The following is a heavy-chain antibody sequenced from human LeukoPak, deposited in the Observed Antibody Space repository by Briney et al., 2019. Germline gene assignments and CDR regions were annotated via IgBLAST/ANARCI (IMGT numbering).Heavy chain of an antibody. Sequence: GGSLRLSCAASGFTFSSYSINWDRQAPGKGLEWVSYISSSSSTIYYADSVKGRFTISRDNAKNSLYLQMNSLRDEDTAVYYCARGPMYSSRFAGDYWGQGTLVTVSS. V-gene: IGHV3-48*02. J-gene: IGHJ4*02. CDR2: ISSSSSTI. D-gene: IGHD6-13*01. CDR1: GFTFSSYS. CDR3: ARGPMYSSRFAGDY.